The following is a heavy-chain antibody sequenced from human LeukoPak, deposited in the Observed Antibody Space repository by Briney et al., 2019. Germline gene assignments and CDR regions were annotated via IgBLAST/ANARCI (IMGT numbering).Heavy chain of an antibody. D-gene: IGHD1-26*01. CDR3: VYGGSYYVA. CDR2: IKEDGSEK. CDR1: GFTFSSYG. Sequence: GGSLRLSCAASGFTFSSYGMHWVRQVPGTGLELVANIKEDGSEKYYVDSVKGRFTISRDNAKNSLYLQMNSLRAEDTAVYYCVYGGSYYVAWGQGTLVTVSS. V-gene: IGHV3-7*01. J-gene: IGHJ5*02.